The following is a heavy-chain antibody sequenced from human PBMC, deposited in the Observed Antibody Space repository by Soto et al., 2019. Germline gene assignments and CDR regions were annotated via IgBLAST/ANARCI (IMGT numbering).Heavy chain of an antibody. CDR3: ARHNYGSGSTYFDY. CDR1: GGSISSGGYS. CDR2: ISHSGST. J-gene: IGHJ4*02. Sequence: PSETLSLTCAVSGGSISSGGYSWSWIRQPPGKGLEWIGYISHSGSTYYNPSLKSRVTISVDTSKNQFSLKLNSMTAADTAVYYCARHNYGSGSTYFDYWGQGALVTVSS. V-gene: IGHV4-30-2*01. D-gene: IGHD3-10*01.